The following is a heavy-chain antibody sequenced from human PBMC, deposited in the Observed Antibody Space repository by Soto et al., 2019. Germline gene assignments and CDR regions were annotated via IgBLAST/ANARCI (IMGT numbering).Heavy chain of an antibody. J-gene: IGHJ6*02. V-gene: IGHV4-31*03. D-gene: IGHD4-17*01. Sequence: LSLTCTVSGGSISSGGYYWSWIRQHPGKGLEWIGYIYYSGSTYYNPSLKSRVTISVDTSKNQFSLKLSSVTAADTAVYYCARVRLRTGYYYYYDMDVWGQGTTVTVSS. CDR3: ARVRLRTGYYYYYDMDV. CDR2: IYYSGST. CDR1: GGSISSGGYY.